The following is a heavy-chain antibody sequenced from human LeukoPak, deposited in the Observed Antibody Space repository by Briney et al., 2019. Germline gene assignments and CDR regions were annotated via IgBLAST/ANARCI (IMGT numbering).Heavy chain of an antibody. Sequence: SVKVSCKASGGIFSSYAISWVRQPSGRGREGVGGVLPIFGTANYAQKFQGRSTITTDESTSTAYMELSSLRSEDTAVYHCARGSSIAAAGGGFWFDPWGQGTLVTVSS. CDR2: VLPIFGTA. CDR3: ARGSSIAAAGGGFWFDP. V-gene: IGHV1-69*05. D-gene: IGHD6-13*01. J-gene: IGHJ5*02. CDR1: GGIFSSYA.